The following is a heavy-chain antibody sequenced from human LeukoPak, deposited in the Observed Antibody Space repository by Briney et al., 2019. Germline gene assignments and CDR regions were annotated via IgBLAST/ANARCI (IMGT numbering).Heavy chain of an antibody. D-gene: IGHD3-10*01. CDR3: TVSGSYYNAWFDP. J-gene: IGHJ5*02. CDR2: IKSKTDGGTT. V-gene: IGHV3-15*01. Sequence: PGGSLRLSCAASGFTFSNAWMSWVRQAPGKGLGWVGRIKSKTDGGTTDYAAPVKGRFTISRDDSKNTLYLQMNSLKTEDTAVYYCTVSGSYYNAWFDPWGQGTLVTVSS. CDR1: GFTFSNAW.